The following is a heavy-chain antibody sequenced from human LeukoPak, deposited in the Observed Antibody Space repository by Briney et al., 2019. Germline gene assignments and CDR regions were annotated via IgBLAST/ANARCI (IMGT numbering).Heavy chain of an antibody. D-gene: IGHD2-15*01. CDR2: ISGSGGST. V-gene: IGHV3-23*01. CDR1: GFTFSSYA. Sequence: GGSLRLSCAASGFTFSSYAMSWVRQAPGKGLEWVSAISGSGGSTYYADSVKGRFTICRDNSKNTLYLQMNSLRAEDTAVYYCAKDQYCSGGSCYGVDAFDIWGQGTMVTVSS. CDR3: AKDQYCSGGSCYGVDAFDI. J-gene: IGHJ3*02.